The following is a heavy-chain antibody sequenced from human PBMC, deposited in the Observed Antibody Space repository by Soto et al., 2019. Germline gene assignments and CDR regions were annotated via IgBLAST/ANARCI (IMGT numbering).Heavy chain of an antibody. CDR1: GDSVSSNSAA. J-gene: IGHJ6*02. CDR2: TYYRSKWYN. Sequence: PSQTLSLTCAISGDSVSSNSAAWNWIRQSPSRGLEWLGRTYYRSKWYNDYAVSVKSRITINPDISKNQFSLQLNSVTPEDTAVYYCARGRIYSSSLTGYYYYGMDVWGQGTTVTVSS. D-gene: IGHD6-13*01. CDR3: ARGRIYSSSLTGYYYYGMDV. V-gene: IGHV6-1*01.